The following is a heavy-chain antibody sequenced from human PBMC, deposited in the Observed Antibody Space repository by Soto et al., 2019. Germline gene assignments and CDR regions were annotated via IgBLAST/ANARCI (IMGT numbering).Heavy chain of an antibody. CDR2: IYYSGST. V-gene: IGHV4-59*01. Sequence: SETLSLTCTVSGGSISSYYWSWIRQPPGKGLEWIGYIYYSGSTNYNPSLKSRVTISVDTSKNQFSLKLSSVTAADTAVYYCAYSGRGSSFSLDYWGQGTLVTVSS. CDR1: GGSISSYY. CDR3: AYSGRGSSFSLDY. D-gene: IGHD6-13*01. J-gene: IGHJ4*02.